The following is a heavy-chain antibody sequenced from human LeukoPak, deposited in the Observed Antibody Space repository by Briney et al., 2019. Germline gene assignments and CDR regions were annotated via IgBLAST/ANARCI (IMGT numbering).Heavy chain of an antibody. CDR1: AFTFSSYA. CDR3: ARAQYYYDTVNN. J-gene: IGHJ4*02. CDR2: ISGSGGST. V-gene: IGHV3-23*01. D-gene: IGHD3-22*01. Sequence: GGSLRLSCSASAFTFSSYAMSWVRQAPGKGLEWVSGISGSGGSTYYADSVKGRFTISRDNAKNSLYLQMNSLRAEDTAVYYCARAQYYYDTVNNWGQGTLVTVSS.